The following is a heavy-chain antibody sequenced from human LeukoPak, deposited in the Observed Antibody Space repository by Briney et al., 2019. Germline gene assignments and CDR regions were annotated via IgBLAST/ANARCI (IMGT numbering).Heavy chain of an antibody. CDR1: GGSISRYY. CDR2: IYYSGST. V-gene: IGHV4-59*01. CDR3: ARDSYSIAAEGYFDY. J-gene: IGHJ4*02. D-gene: IGHD6-13*01. Sequence: SETLSLTCTVSGGSISRYYWSWIRQPPGKGLEWIGYIYYSGSTNYNPSLKSRVTISVDTSKNQFSLKLSSVTAADTAVYYCARDSYSIAAEGYFDYWGQGTLVTVSS.